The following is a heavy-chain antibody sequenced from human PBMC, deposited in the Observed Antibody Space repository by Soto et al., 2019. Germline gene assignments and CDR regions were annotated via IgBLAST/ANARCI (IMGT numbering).Heavy chain of an antibody. CDR3: ARVSIQLWLRPFDY. CDR1: GFTFSSYS. D-gene: IGHD5-18*01. CDR2: ISSSSSYI. Sequence: EVQLVESGGGLVKPGGSLRLSCAASGFTFSSYSMNWVRQAPGKGLEWVSSISSSSSYIYYADSVKGRFTISRDNAKNSLYLQMNSLRAEDTAVYYCARVSIQLWLRPFDYWGQGTLVTVSS. V-gene: IGHV3-21*01. J-gene: IGHJ4*02.